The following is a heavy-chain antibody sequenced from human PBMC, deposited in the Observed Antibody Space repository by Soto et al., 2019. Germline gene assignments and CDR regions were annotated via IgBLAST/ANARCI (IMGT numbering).Heavy chain of an antibody. V-gene: IGHV3-74*01. CDR2: LNSDGSST. Sequence: PGGSLRLSCAASGFTFSSYWMHWVRQAPGKGLVWVSRLNSDGSSTFYADSVKGRFTISRDNAKNTLYLQMNGLRVDDTAVYYCASSLLTPFDYWGQGTLVTVSS. CDR3: ASSLLTPFDY. D-gene: IGHD7-27*01. J-gene: IGHJ4*02. CDR1: GFTFSSYW.